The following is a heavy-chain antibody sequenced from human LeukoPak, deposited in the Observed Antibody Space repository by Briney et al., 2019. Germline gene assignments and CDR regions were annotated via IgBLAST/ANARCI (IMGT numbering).Heavy chain of an antibody. CDR2: ISAYNGNT. D-gene: IGHD3-10*01. CDR1: GYTFTSYG. V-gene: IGHV1-18*01. CDR3: ARDWSSMVRGVFDY. J-gene: IGHJ4*02. Sequence: ASVKVSCKASGYTFTSYGISWVRQAPGQGLEWMGWISAYNGNTNYAQKLQGRVTVTTDTSTSTAYMELRSLRSDDTAVYYCARDWSSMVRGVFDYWGQGTLVTVSS.